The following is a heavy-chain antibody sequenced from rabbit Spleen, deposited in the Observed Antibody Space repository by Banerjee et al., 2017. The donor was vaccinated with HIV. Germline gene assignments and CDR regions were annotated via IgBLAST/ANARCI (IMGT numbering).Heavy chain of an antibody. CDR1: GIDFTNYY. D-gene: IGHD2-1*01. V-gene: IGHV1S43*01. CDR3: ARDQWDDYGDANL. Sequence: QQQLVESGGGLVKPGASLTLSCKASGIDFTNYYITWVRQAPGKGLEWIGIIYPAKGSTDYASWVNGRFTISSDNAQSTVDLKMTSLTAADTATYFCARDQWDDYGDANLWGPGTLVTVS. CDR2: IYPAKGST. J-gene: IGHJ6*01.